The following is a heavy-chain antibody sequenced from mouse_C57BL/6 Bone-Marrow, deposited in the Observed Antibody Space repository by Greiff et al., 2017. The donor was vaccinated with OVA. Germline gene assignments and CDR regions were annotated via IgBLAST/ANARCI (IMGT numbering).Heavy chain of an antibody. CDR2: IDPSDSYT. CDR1: GYTFTSYW. Sequence: VKLQQPGAELVMPGASVKLSCKASGYTFTSYWMHWVKQRPGQGLEWIGEIDPSDSYTNYNQKFKGKSTLTVDKSSSTAYMQLSSLTSEDSAVYYCPRSLFRFAYWGQGTLVTVSA. CDR3: PRSLFRFAY. V-gene: IGHV1-69*01. J-gene: IGHJ3*01. D-gene: IGHD1-1*01.